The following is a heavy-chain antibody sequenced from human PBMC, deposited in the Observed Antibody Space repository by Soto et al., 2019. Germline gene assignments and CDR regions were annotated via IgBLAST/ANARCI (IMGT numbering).Heavy chain of an antibody. Sequence: PSETLSLTCTVSGGSISRYYWSWIRQPPGKGLEWIGYIYYSGSTNYNPSLKNRVTISVDTSKNQFSLKLSSVTAADTAVYYCARLDCSSPRCYHSYWGQGTLVPVSS. CDR3: ARLDCSSPRCYHSY. CDR1: GGSISRYY. CDR2: IYYSGST. V-gene: IGHV4-59*08. D-gene: IGHD2-2*01. J-gene: IGHJ1*01.